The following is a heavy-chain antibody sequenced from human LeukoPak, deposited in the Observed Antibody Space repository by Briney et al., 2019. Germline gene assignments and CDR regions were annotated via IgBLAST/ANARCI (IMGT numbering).Heavy chain of an antibody. D-gene: IGHD6-19*01. J-gene: IGHJ6*03. CDR1: GGPISSYY. V-gene: IGHV4-4*07. Sequence: PSETLSLTCTVSGGPISSYYWSWIRQPAGKGLEWIGRIYTSGSTNYNPSLKSRVTISVDKSKNQFSLKLSSVTAADTAVYYCARDPSSGWSNYYYYYMDVWGKGTTVTVSS. CDR2: IYTSGST. CDR3: ARDPSSGWSNYYYYYMDV.